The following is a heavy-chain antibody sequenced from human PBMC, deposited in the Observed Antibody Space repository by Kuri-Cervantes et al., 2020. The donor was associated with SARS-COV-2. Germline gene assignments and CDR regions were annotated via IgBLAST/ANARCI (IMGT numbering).Heavy chain of an antibody. J-gene: IGHJ6*02. CDR3: AKGRDSYYYYGMDV. Sequence: GGSLRLSCAASGFTFSDHYMSWIRQAPGKGLEWVAVISYDGSNQYYADSVKGRFTISRDNSKNTLFLQVNSLRAEDTAVYYCAKGRDSYYYYGMDVWGQGTTVTVSS. CDR1: GFTFSDHY. CDR2: ISYDGSNQ. V-gene: IGHV3-30*01.